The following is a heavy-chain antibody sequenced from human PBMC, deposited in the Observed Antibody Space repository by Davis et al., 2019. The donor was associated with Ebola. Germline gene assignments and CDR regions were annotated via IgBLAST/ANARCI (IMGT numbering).Heavy chain of an antibody. J-gene: IGHJ6*04. D-gene: IGHD3-16*01. Sequence: AASVKVSCKASGYTFTNYYMHWVRQAPGQGLEWMGMINPGGRTSYAQKFQGRVTMTRDTSTSTVYMELSSLRSEDTAVYYCAREGGRFYGMDVWGKGTTVTVSS. CDR2: INPGGRT. V-gene: IGHV1-46*01. CDR1: GYTFTNYY. CDR3: AREGGRFYGMDV.